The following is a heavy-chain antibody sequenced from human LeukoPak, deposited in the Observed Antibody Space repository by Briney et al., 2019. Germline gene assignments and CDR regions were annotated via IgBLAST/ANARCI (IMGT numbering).Heavy chain of an antibody. CDR2: INAGNGNT. D-gene: IGHD6-13*01. J-gene: IGHJ4*02. Sequence: ASVKVSCKASGYTFINYAINWGRQAPGQRPEWIGWINAGNGNTKYSQKFQGRVTITRDTSASTAYMELSSLTSEDTGIYYCARGPRAAADDYWGQGTLVTVSS. CDR3: ARGPRAAADDY. V-gene: IGHV1-3*01. CDR1: GYTFINYA.